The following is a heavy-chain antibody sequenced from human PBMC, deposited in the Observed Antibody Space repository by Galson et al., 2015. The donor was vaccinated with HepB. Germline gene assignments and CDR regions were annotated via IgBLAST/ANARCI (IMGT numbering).Heavy chain of an antibody. CDR1: GGSFSGYY. CDR2: INHSGST. V-gene: IGHV4-34*01. D-gene: IGHD2-2*01. Sequence: ETLSLTCAVYGGSFSGYYWSWIRQPPGKGLEWIGEINHSGSTNYNPSLKSRVTISIDTSKNQFSLNLNSVTAADTAVYYCAKTFCSSTSCSFFFDYWGQGTLVTVSS. CDR3: AKTFCSSTSCSFFFDY. J-gene: IGHJ4*02.